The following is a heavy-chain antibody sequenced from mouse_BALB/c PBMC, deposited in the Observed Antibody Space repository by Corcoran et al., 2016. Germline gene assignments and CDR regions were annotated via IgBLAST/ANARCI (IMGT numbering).Heavy chain of an antibody. D-gene: IGHD1-1*01. CDR3: ASYGSRGWYFDV. CDR1: GYSITSGYY. V-gene: IGHV3-6*02. Sequence: DVQLQESGPGLVKPSQSLSLTCSVTGYSITSGYYWNWIRQFPGNKLEWMGYISYDGSNNYNPSLKNRISIIRYTSKNKYFLKLNSVATEDTSTYDCASYGSRGWYFDVWGAGTTVTGSS. J-gene: IGHJ1*01. CDR2: ISYDGSN.